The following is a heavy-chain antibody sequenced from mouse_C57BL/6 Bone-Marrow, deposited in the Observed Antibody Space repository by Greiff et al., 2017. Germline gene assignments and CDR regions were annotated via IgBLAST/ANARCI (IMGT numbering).Heavy chain of an antibody. Sequence: VKLQQPGAELVKPGASVKLSCKASGYTFTSYWMHWVKQRPGQGLEWIGMIHPNSGSTNYNEKFKSKATLTVDKSSSTAYMQLSSLTSEDSAVYYCAREEALRYFDVWGTGTTVTVSS. J-gene: IGHJ1*03. CDR1: GYTFTSYW. CDR2: IHPNSGST. CDR3: AREEALRYFDV. D-gene: IGHD3-2*02. V-gene: IGHV1-64*01.